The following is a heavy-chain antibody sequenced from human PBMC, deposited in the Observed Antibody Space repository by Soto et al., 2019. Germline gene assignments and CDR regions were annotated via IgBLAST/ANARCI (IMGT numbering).Heavy chain of an antibody. V-gene: IGHV3-21*01. CDR2: ISSSSSYI. D-gene: IGHD1-7*01. Sequence: GGSLRLSCAASGFTFSSYSMNWVRQAPGKGLEWVSSISSSSSYIYYADSVKGRFTISRDNAKNSLYLQMNSLRAEDTAVYYCARDHELELRFFGLVDAFDIWGQGTMVTVSS. CDR3: ARDHELELRFFGLVDAFDI. CDR1: GFTFSSYS. J-gene: IGHJ3*02.